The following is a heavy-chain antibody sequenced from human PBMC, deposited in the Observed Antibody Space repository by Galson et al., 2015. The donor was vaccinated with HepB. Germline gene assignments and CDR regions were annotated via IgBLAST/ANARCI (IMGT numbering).Heavy chain of an antibody. J-gene: IGHJ3*02. V-gene: IGHV3-30-3*01. CDR1: GFTFSSYA. CDR3: ARSRIVGATSDAFGI. CDR2: TSYDGSNK. Sequence: SLRLSCAASGFTFSSYAMHWVRQAPGKGLEWVAVTSYDGSNKYYADSVKGRFTISRDNSKNTLYLQVNSLRAEDTAMYYCARSRIVGATSDAFGIWGQGTMVTVSS. D-gene: IGHD1-26*01.